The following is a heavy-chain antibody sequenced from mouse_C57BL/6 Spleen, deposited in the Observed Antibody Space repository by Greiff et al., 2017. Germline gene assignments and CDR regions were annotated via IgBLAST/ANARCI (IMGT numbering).Heavy chain of an antibody. Sequence: QVTLKESGPGILQPSQTLSLTCSFSGFSLSTFGMGVGWIRQPSGKGLEWLAHIWWDDDKYYNPALKSRLTISKATSKNQVFLKIANVDTADTATYYCARMDYYGSSYWYFDVWGTGTTVTVSS. J-gene: IGHJ1*03. CDR1: GFSLSTFGMG. CDR2: IWWDDDK. V-gene: IGHV8-8*01. CDR3: ARMDYYGSSYWYFDV. D-gene: IGHD1-1*01.